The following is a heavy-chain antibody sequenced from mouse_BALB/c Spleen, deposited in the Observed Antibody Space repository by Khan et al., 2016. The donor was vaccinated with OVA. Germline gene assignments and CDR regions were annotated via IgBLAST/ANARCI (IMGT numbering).Heavy chain of an antibody. V-gene: IGHV1S137*01. CDR3: GRGGGGDRFAY. CDR2: VSTNYGDA. J-gene: IGHJ3*01. Sequence: QVQLKQSGAELVRPGVSLKISCKGSGYTFTDFPMHWVKQSHAKNLAWIGVVSTNYGDATYNQKFTGKATMTVDKSSSTAYMELARLTSEDSSNNCLGRGGGGDRFAYWGQGTLVTVSA. CDR1: GYTFTDFP.